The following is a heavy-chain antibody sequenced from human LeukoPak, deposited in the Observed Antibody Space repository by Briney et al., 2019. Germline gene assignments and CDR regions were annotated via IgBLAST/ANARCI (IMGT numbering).Heavy chain of an antibody. D-gene: IGHD6-25*01. CDR3: AKGAGFATYYYGMDV. CDR2: ISGSGGST. CDR1: GFTFSSYA. V-gene: IGHV3-23*01. Sequence: PGGSLRLSCAASGFTFSSYAMTRVRQAPGKGLEWVSVISGSGGSTYYADSVKGRFTISRDNSKNTLYLQMNSLRAEDTAVYYCAKGAGFATYYYGMDVWGQGTTVTVSS. J-gene: IGHJ6*01.